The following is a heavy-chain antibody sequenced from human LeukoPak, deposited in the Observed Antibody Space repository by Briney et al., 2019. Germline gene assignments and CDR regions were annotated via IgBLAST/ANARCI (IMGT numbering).Heavy chain of an antibody. J-gene: IGHJ4*02. CDR1: RYSFTSYW. CDR3: ARLSSSWRFYYFDY. V-gene: IGHV5-51*01. D-gene: IGHD6-13*01. CDR2: IYPGDSDT. Sequence: GESLKISCKGSRYSFTSYWIGWVRQMPGKGLECMGIIYPGDSDTRYSPSFQGQVTISADKSISTAYLQWSSLKASDTAMYYCARLSSSWRFYYFDYWGQGTLVTVSS.